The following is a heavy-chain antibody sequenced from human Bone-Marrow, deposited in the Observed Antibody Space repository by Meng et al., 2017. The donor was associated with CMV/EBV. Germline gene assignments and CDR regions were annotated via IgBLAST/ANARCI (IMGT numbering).Heavy chain of an antibody. D-gene: IGHD2-15*01. CDR1: GYTFTGYY. CDR3: ARDLGGYCSGGSCL. V-gene: IGHV1-2*02. CDR2: INPNSGGT. J-gene: IGHJ4*02. Sequence: QVQLVQSGGEVKKPGASVTVSCKASGYTFTGYYMHWVRQAPGKGLEWMGWINPNSGGTNYAQKFQGRVTMTRDTSISTAYMELSRLRSDDTAVYYCARDLGGYCSGGSCLWGQGTLVTVSS.